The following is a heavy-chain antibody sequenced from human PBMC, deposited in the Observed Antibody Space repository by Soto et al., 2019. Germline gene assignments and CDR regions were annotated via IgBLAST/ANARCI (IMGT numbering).Heavy chain of an antibody. CDR3: TRTPDS. J-gene: IGHJ4*02. V-gene: IGHV3-21*01. CDR1: GFTFSTYT. CDR2: LNSISNSV. Sequence: GGSLRLSCVASGFTFSTYTMTWVRQAPGKGLEWDASLNSISNSVYYVDSVRGRFTISRDNSKNLLFLQLNSLRPEDTGFYYCTRTPDSWGPGTLVTVSS.